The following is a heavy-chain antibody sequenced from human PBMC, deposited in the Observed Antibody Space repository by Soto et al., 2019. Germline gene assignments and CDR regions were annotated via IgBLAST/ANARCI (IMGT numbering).Heavy chain of an antibody. Sequence: EVQLLESGGGLVQPGGSLRLSCAASGFTFSSYAMSWVRQAPGKGLEWVSAISGSGGSTYYADSVKGRFTISRDNSKNTLYLQVNSLRAEDTAVYYCAKLAYYYDSSGYWFDYWGQGTLVTVSS. CDR1: GFTFSSYA. D-gene: IGHD3-22*01. CDR3: AKLAYYYDSSGYWFDY. J-gene: IGHJ4*02. CDR2: ISGSGGST. V-gene: IGHV3-23*01.